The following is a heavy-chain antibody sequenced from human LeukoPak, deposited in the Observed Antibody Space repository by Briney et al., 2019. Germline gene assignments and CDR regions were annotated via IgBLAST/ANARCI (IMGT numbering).Heavy chain of an antibody. D-gene: IGHD2-2*01. V-gene: IGHV1-18*01. Sequence: ASVKVSCKASGYTFTSYGISWVRQAPGQGLEWMGWISAYNGNTNYAQKLQGRVTMTTDTSTSTAYMELRSLRSDDTAVYYCARLRGLGYCSSTSCYIFGSAFDIWGQGTMVPVSS. CDR1: GYTFTSYG. CDR3: ARLRGLGYCSSTSCYIFGSAFDI. J-gene: IGHJ3*02. CDR2: ISAYNGNT.